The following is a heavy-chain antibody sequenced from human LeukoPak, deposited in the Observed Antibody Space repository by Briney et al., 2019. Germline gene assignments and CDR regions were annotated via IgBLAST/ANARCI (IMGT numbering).Heavy chain of an antibody. D-gene: IGHD6-19*01. V-gene: IGHV3-9*03. J-gene: IGHJ1*01. CDR2: ISWNGGRI. CDR1: GFTFDDYA. Sequence: GRSLRLSCAASGFTFDDYAMHWVRQAPGKGLEWVSGISWNGGRIDYADSVKGRFTISRDNAKKSLYLQMNSLRAEDMALYYCAKSSPGYSSGWLQHWGQGTLVTVSS. CDR3: AKSSPGYSSGWLQH.